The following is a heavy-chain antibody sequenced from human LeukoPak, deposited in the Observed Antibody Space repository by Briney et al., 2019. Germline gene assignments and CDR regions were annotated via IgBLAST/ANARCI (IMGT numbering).Heavy chain of an antibody. CDR3: ARTEIATFSHFDS. J-gene: IGHJ4*02. D-gene: IGHD1-14*01. Sequence: GGSLRLSCAASGFSFNKYAVSWVHQAPGKGLEWVSLISDSASSTYFADSVKGRFTISSDNSKNTVDLQMNSLRVEDTAIYYRARTEIATFSHFDSWGQGTLVTVSS. V-gene: IGHV3-23*01. CDR1: GFSFNKYA. CDR2: ISDSASST.